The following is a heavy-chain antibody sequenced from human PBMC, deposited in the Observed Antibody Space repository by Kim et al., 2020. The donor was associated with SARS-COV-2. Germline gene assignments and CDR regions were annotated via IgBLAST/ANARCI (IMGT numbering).Heavy chain of an antibody. D-gene: IGHD3-10*01. V-gene: IGHV3-30*02. Sequence: NKYYADSVKGQFTISRDNSKNPLYLQMNSLRAEDTAVYYCAGGSGSYFDYWGQGTLVTVSS. CDR2: NK. CDR3: AGGSGSYFDY. J-gene: IGHJ4*02.